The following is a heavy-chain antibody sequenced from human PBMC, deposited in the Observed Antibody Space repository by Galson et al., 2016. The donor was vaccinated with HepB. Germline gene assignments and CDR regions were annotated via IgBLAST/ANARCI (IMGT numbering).Heavy chain of an antibody. CDR2: IKQDGSEK. J-gene: IGHJ3*02. V-gene: IGHV3-7*05. CDR1: GFTFRSYY. D-gene: IGHD2-2*01. CDR3: VSDRFCSSAICYVGDAVLI. Sequence: SLRLSCAASGFTFRSYYMTWVRQPPGKGLEWVAIIKQDGSEKYYVDSVKGRFTISRDNAKNSLYVQMDSLRAEDTAVYFCVSDRFCSSAICYVGDAVLIGGQRTLVTV.